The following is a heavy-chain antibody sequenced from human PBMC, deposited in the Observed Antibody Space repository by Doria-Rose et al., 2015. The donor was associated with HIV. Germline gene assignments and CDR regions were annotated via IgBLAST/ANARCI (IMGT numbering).Heavy chain of an antibody. Sequence: QVTLKESGPVLVKPTETLTLTCTVSGVSLSSPGMGVGWIRQPPGNALEWPANIFSDDERSYKTSLKSRLTISRGTSKSQVVLTMTDMDPVDTATYYCARIKSSRWYHKYYFDFWGQGTLVIVSA. CDR1: GVSLSSPGMG. CDR2: IFSDDER. D-gene: IGHD6-13*01. J-gene: IGHJ4*02. V-gene: IGHV2-26*01. CDR3: ARIKSSRWYHKYYFDF.